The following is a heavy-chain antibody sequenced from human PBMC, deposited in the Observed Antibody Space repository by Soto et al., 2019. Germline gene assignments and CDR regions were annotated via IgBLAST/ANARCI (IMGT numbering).Heavy chain of an antibody. CDR3: VRDRAFFDTTDY. CDR2: ISGSGDST. CDR1: GFTFSSYA. Sequence: PGGSLRLSCAASGFTFSSYAMSWVRQAPGKGLEWVSVISGSGDSTYYADSVKGRFTISRDNSKNTLYLQMNSLRAEDTAVYYCVRDRAFFDTTDYWGHGTLVTVSS. J-gene: IGHJ4*01. V-gene: IGHV3-23*01. D-gene: IGHD1-26*01.